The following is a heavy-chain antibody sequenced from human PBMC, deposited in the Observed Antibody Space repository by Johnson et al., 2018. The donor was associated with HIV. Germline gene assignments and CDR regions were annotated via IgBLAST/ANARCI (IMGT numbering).Heavy chain of an antibody. V-gene: IGHV3-30*03. Sequence: QVQLVESGGGVVQPGRSLRLSCAASGFTFSSYGMHWVRQAPGKGLEWVAVISYDGSNKYFAASVKGRFTISRDNINNTLYLQMNSLRTEDTAVYYCARGRTQFLEGGAFDIWGQGTMVIVSS. J-gene: IGHJ3*02. CDR3: ARGRTQFLEGGAFDI. D-gene: IGHD3-3*01. CDR1: GFTFSSYG. CDR2: ISYDGSNK.